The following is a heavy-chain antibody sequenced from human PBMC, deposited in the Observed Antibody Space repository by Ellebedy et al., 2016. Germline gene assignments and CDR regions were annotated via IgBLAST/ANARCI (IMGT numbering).Heavy chain of an antibody. J-gene: IGHJ5*02. Sequence: GESLKISXAASGFTFSSYGMHWVRQAPGKGLEWVAVIWYDGSNKYYADSVKGRFTISRDNSKNTLYLQMNSLRAEDTAVYYCARRDYDFWSGYYSWFNPWGQGTLVTVSS. V-gene: IGHV3-33*01. CDR3: ARRDYDFWSGYYSWFNP. D-gene: IGHD3-3*01. CDR2: IWYDGSNK. CDR1: GFTFSSYG.